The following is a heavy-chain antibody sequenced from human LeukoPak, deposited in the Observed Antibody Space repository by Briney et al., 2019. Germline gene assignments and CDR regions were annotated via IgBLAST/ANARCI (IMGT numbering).Heavy chain of an antibody. Sequence: SETLSLTCAVYGGSFSGYYWSWIRQPPGKGLEWIGEINHSGSTNYNPSLKSRVTMSVSTSNNQFSLKLSSVTAADTAVYYCARVPPDYDGLHDTFDLWGQGTLVTVSS. CDR3: ARVPPDYDGLHDTFDL. D-gene: IGHD4-23*01. V-gene: IGHV4-34*01. CDR1: GGSFSGYY. J-gene: IGHJ3*01. CDR2: INHSGST.